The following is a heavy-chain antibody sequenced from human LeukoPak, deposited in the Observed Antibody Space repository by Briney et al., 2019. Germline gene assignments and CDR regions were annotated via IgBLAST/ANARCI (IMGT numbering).Heavy chain of an antibody. CDR2: ISGSGDNP. J-gene: IGHJ5*01. Sequence: GGSLRLSCAASGFSFSSYAMTWVRQAPGKGLEWVSGISGSGDNPYYADSVKGRFTISRDNSKNTLYLQMNSLRAEDTAEYYCAKDIGAEPEDCFDSWGQGTLVTVTS. V-gene: IGHV3-23*01. CDR1: GFSFSSYA. CDR3: AKDIGAEPEDCFDS. D-gene: IGHD5-12*01.